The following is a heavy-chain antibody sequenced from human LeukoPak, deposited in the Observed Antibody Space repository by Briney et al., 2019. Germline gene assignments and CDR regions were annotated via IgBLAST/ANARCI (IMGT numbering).Heavy chain of an antibody. V-gene: IGHV3-30*03. CDR3: SGGDPNFDY. CDR2: ISYDGSNK. J-gene: IGHJ4*02. Sequence: PGGSLRLSCAASGFTFSSYGMHWVRQAPGKGLEWVAVISYDGSNKYYADSVKGRFTISRDNSKNTLYLQMNSLRAEDTAVYYCSGGDPNFDYWGQGTLVTVSS. CDR1: GFTFSSYG. D-gene: IGHD4-17*01.